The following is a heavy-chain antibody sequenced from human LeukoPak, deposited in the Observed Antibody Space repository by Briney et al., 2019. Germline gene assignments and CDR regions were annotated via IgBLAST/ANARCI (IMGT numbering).Heavy chain of an antibody. CDR1: GFPFSSYW. Sequence: HPGGSLRLSCVASGFPFSSYWMTWVRQAPGKGLEWVANIKQDGSKKSYVDSVKGRFTISRDNSKNTLYLQMNSLRAEDTAVYYCARDSVFQAVAGTDFDYWGQGTLVTVSS. D-gene: IGHD6-19*01. CDR2: IKQDGSKK. J-gene: IGHJ4*02. V-gene: IGHV3-7*01. CDR3: ARDSVFQAVAGTDFDY.